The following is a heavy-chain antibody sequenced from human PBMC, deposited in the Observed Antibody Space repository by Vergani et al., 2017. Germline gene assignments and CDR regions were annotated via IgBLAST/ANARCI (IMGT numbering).Heavy chain of an antibody. CDR2: IIPILGIA. CDR1: VGTFSSYT. Sequence: QVQLVQSGAEVKKPGSSVKVSCKAPVGTFSSYTINWVRQAPGQGLVWMGRIIPILGIANYAQKFQGRVTITADKSTSTAYMELNSLRSEDTAVYYCATRWDRVSGFDPWGQGTLVTVSS. CDR3: ATRWDRVSGFDP. V-gene: IGHV1-69*02. D-gene: IGHD5-24*01. J-gene: IGHJ5*02.